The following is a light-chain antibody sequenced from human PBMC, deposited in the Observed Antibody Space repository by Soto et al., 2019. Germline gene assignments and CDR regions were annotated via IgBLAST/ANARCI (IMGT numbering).Light chain of an antibody. CDR3: QQYNNSLWT. V-gene: IGKV3-20*01. Sequence: EIVLTQSPGTLSLSPGERATLSCRASQSVNSDYLAWFQQKHGQAPRLLIYGASTRNTGIPDRFSGSGSGTDFTLTISRLEPEDFEVYYCQQYNNSLWTFGQGTKVDIK. J-gene: IGKJ1*01. CDR1: QSVNSDY. CDR2: GAS.